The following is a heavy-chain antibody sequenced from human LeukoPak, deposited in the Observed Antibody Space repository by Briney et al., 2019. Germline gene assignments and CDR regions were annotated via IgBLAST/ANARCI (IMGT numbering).Heavy chain of an antibody. CDR3: GGGYCSGGSCYEMDV. D-gene: IGHD2-15*01. J-gene: IGHJ6*04. CDR1: GYSLSSGYY. Sequence: SETLSLTCIVSGYSLSSGYYWGWILQPPGKGLGWVGSIYHSGRTYYNPSLKSRGTISVDTSKNQFSLKLSSVTAAETAVYYCGGGYCSGGSCYEMDVWGKGTTVTVSS. CDR2: IYHSGRT. V-gene: IGHV4-38-2*02.